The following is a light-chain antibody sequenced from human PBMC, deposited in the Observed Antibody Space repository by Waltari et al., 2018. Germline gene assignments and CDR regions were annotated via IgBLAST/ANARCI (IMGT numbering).Light chain of an antibody. V-gene: IGKV1-39*01. Sequence: DIQMTQSPSPVSASVGDRVTITCRASRAITNYVNWYQQRPGLAPKLLIYAASTLQGGVPTRFSGSGSGTDFTLTISSLQIEDFATYYCQQSHSAPLAFGGGTRLEI. J-gene: IGKJ4*01. CDR2: AAS. CDR3: QQSHSAPLA. CDR1: RAITNY.